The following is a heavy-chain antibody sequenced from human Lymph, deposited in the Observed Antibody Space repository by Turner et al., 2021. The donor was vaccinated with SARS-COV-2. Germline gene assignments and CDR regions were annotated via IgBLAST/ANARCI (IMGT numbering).Heavy chain of an antibody. CDR3: ARDRGGYGAYYYGMDV. D-gene: IGHD2-15*01. CDR2: ISISSSTI. Sequence: EVQLVESGGGLVQPGGSLRLSGAASGFTFSSYSMNWVRQAPGKGLEWVSYISISSSTIYYADSVKGRFTISRDNAKNSLYLKMNSLRDEDTAVYYCARDRGGYGAYYYGMDVWGQGTTVTVSS. V-gene: IGHV3-48*02. J-gene: IGHJ6*02. CDR1: GFTFSSYS.